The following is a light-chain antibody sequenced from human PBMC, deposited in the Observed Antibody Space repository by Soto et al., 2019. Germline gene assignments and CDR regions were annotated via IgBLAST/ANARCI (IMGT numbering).Light chain of an antibody. CDR2: KAS. J-gene: IGKJ2*01. Sequence: DIQMTQSPSTLSASVGDRVTITCRASQSISSWLAWYQRKPGKAPKLLIYKASSLESGVPSRFSGSGSGTEFTLTISILQPDDFATYYCQQYNIYYTFGQGTKLEIK. V-gene: IGKV1-5*03. CDR3: QQYNIYYT. CDR1: QSISSW.